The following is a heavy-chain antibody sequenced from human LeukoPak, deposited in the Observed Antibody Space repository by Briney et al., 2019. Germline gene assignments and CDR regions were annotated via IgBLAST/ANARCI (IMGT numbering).Heavy chain of an antibody. CDR1: GFTVGSNY. Sequence: GDSLRLSCAASGFTVGSNYMSWVRQAPGKGLEWVSVIYSGGSTYYADSVKGRFTISRDNSKNTLYLQMNSLRAEDTAVYYCARGMGSGWYFDYWGQGTLVTVSS. V-gene: IGHV3-53*01. CDR3: ARGMGSGWYFDY. J-gene: IGHJ4*02. CDR2: IYSGGST. D-gene: IGHD6-19*01.